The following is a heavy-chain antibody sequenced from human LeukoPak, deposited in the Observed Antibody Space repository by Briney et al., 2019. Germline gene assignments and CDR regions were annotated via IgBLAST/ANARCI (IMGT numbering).Heavy chain of an antibody. V-gene: IGHV4-30-4*01. CDR2: IYYSGST. D-gene: IGHD4-17*01. CDR1: GGSISSGDYY. J-gene: IGHJ4*02. CDR3: ARAGHDLDDYGDYYFDY. Sequence: KPSETLSLTCIVSGGSISSGDYYWSWIRQPPGKGLEWIGYIYYSGSTYYNPSLKSRVTISVDTSKIQFSLKLSSVTAADTAVYYCARAGHDLDDYGDYYFDYWGQGTLVTVSS.